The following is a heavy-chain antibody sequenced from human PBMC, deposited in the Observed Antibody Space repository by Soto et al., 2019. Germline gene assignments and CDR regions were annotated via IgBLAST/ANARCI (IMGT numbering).Heavy chain of an antibody. CDR1: GFTFSSYG. CDR3: AKDVGVGELWVHWFDL. D-gene: IGHD3-10*01. CDR2: ISFDGTNK. V-gene: IGHV3-30*18. J-gene: IGHJ5*02. Sequence: QVQLVESGGGVVQPGRSLRLSCAASGFTFSSYGMHWVRQAPGKGLEWVAVISFDGTNKYSADSVRGRFTISRDNSKNTLYLQMISLRDEDTAVYYCAKDVGVGELWVHWFDLWGQGTLVTVSS.